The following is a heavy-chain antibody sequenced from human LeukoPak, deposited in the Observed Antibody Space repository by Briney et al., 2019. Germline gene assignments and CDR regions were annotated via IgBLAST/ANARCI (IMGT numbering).Heavy chain of an antibody. J-gene: IGHJ4*02. CDR3: AKDKPPHSSGSAFDY. Sequence: GGSLRLSCAASGFTFSSYGMHWVRQAPGKGLEWVAFIRYDGSNKYYADSVKGRFTISRDNSKTTLYLQMNSLRAEDTAVYYCAKDKPPHSSGSAFDYWGQGTLVTVSS. V-gene: IGHV3-30*02. D-gene: IGHD6-19*01. CDR2: IRYDGSNK. CDR1: GFTFSSYG.